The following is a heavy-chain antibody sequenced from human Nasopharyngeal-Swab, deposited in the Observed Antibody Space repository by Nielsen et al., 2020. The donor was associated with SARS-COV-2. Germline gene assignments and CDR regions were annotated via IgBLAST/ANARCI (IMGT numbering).Heavy chain of an antibody. CDR2: ISYDGSNK. D-gene: IGHD3-22*01. V-gene: IGHV3-30*18. CDR1: GFTFSSYG. Sequence: GESLKISCAASGFTFSSYGMHWVRQAPGKGLEWVAVISYDGSNKYYADSVKGRFTIPRDNSKNTLYLQMNSLRAEDTAVYYCAKDESYYDSSGYYYPDYWGQGTLVTVSS. CDR3: AKDESYYDSSGYYYPDY. J-gene: IGHJ4*02.